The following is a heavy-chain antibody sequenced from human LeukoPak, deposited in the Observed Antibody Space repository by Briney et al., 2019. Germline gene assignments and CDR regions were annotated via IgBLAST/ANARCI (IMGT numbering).Heavy chain of an antibody. D-gene: IGHD3-22*01. CDR2: IYTSGST. CDR3: ARDPEYYYDSSGYYQVPNAFDV. CDR1: GASISSASYY. V-gene: IGHV4-61*02. Sequence: SETLSLTCTVSGASISSASYYWTWIRQPAGKGLEWIGRIYTSGSTNYNPSLKSRVTISVDTSKNQFSLKLYSVTAADTAVYYCARDPEYYYDSSGYYQVPNAFDVWGQGTMVTVSS. J-gene: IGHJ3*01.